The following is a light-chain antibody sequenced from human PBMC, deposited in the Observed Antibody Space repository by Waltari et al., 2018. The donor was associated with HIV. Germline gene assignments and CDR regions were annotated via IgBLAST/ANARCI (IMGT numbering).Light chain of an antibody. CDR1: SRHVGGDYL. V-gene: IGLV2-23*01. J-gene: IGLJ3*02. CDR3: CSYAGSSNWV. CDR2: EGI. Sequence: HSALPPPASASASPGQPITISCSGRSRHVGGDYLFFWYHQPHGKAPKLLIYEGIKRPSGVSNRFSGSKSGNTASLTISGLQAEDEADYYCCSYAGSSNWVFGGGTKLTVL.